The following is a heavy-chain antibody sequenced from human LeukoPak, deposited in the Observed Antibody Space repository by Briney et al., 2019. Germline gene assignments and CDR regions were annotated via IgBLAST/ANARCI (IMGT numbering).Heavy chain of an antibody. V-gene: IGHV3-23*01. Sequence: PGGSLRLSCAASGFTFNNYAMGWVRQAPGKGLEWVSGISDSGRSTYYADSAKGRFTISRDNSKSTLYLEMNRLRAEDTAAYYCAKDRGTITMIALVAVPGPSHFFDCWGQGALVTVSS. CDR1: GFTFNNYA. CDR2: ISDSGRST. J-gene: IGHJ4*02. D-gene: IGHD3-22*01. CDR3: AKDRGTITMIALVAVPGPSHFFDC.